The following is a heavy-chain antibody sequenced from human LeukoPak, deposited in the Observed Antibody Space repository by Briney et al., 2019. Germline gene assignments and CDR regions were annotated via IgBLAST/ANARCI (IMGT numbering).Heavy chain of an antibody. CDR1: GFTFSDYY. CDR2: ISSSGSTI. D-gene: IGHD3-22*01. J-gene: IGHJ4*02. CDR3: ARDERGVNYYDSSGYYNVFGY. Sequence: GGSLRLSCAASGFTFSDYYMSWIRQAPGKGLEWVSYISSSGSTIYYADSVKGRFTISRDNAKNSLYLQMNSLRAEDTAVYYCARDERGVNYYDSSGYYNVFGYWGQGTLVTVSS. V-gene: IGHV3-11*01.